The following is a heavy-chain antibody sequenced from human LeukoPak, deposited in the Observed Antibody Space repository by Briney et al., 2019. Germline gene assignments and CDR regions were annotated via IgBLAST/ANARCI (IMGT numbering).Heavy chain of an antibody. CDR3: ARDRRGTGLDAFDI. Sequence: SETLSLTCTVSGGSISSSSYYWGWIRQPPGKGLEWIGSIYYSGSTYYNPSLKSRVTISVDTSKNQFSLRLSSVTPEDTAVYYCARDRRGTGLDAFDIWGKGTMVTVSS. CDR1: GGSISSSSYY. CDR2: IYYSGST. V-gene: IGHV4-39*07. D-gene: IGHD1-7*01. J-gene: IGHJ3*02.